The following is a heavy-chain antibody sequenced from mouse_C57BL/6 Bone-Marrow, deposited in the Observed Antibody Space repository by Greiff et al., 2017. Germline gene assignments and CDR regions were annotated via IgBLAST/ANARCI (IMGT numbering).Heavy chain of an antibody. J-gene: IGHJ2*01. D-gene: IGHD1-1*02. Sequence: VKPAASVKMSCKASVYTFSSYSITWVKQRPGQGLEWIGDIYPGSGSTNYNEKFKSKATLTVDTSSSTAYMQRSSLTSEDSAVYYCARSYGFDYWGQGTTLTVSA. V-gene: IGHV1-55*01. CDR2: IYPGSGST. CDR1: VYTFSSYS. CDR3: ARSYGFDY.